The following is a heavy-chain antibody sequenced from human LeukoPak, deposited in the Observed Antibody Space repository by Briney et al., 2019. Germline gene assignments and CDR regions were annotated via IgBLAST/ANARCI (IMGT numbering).Heavy chain of an antibody. CDR1: GFTVSSNY. Sequence: PGGSLRLSCAASGFTVSSNYMSWVRQAPGKGLEWVSVIYSGGSTYYADSVKGRFTISRDNSKNTLYLQMNSLRAEDTAVYYCARGMATIDGYYYYMDVWGKGTTVTVSS. CDR2: IYSGGST. V-gene: IGHV3-66*01. D-gene: IGHD5-24*01. J-gene: IGHJ6*03. CDR3: ARGMATIDGYYYYMDV.